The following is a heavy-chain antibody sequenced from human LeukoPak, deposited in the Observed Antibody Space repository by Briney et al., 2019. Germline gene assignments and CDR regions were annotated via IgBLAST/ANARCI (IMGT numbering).Heavy chain of an antibody. CDR3: AKDRANWAIDD. CDR1: GFTFSTYI. J-gene: IGHJ4*02. Sequence: GGSLRLSCAASGFTFSTYIMNWVRQAPGKGLEWISYIGGDGIAFYADSVKGRFTASKDDARKSMYLQMNSLRVEDTAVYYCAKDRANWAIDDWGQGTQVTVSS. V-gene: IGHV3-48*04. CDR2: IGGDGIA. D-gene: IGHD3-16*01.